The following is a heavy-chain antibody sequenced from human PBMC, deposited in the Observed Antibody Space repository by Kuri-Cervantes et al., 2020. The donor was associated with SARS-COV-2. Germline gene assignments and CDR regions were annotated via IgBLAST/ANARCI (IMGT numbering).Heavy chain of an antibody. V-gene: IGHV4-38-2*02. CDR2: IYYSGST. Sequence: ESLKISCTVSGYSLSSGYYWGWIRQPPGKGLEWIGSIYYSGSTYYNPSLKSRVTISVDTSKNQFSLKLSSVTAADTAMYYCARLGPYFDCSSTSCYYYGMDVWGQGTMVTVSS. CDR3: ARLGPYFDCSSTSCYYYGMDV. J-gene: IGHJ6*02. CDR1: GYSLSSGYY. D-gene: IGHD2-2*01.